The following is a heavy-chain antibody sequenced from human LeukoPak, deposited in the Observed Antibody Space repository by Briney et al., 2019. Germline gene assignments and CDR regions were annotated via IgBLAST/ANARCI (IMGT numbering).Heavy chain of an antibody. Sequence: GGSLRLSCAASGFTFRSYGMFWVRQAPGKSLEWVAFIADDSSSEGYADSVKGRFSVSRDNSRNTVYLQMNSLRAEDTAVYYCARMNYVSSGWGAPFDYWGQGTLVTVSS. D-gene: IGHD1-7*01. V-gene: IGHV3-30*03. CDR1: GFTFRSYG. CDR3: ARMNYVSSGWGAPFDY. CDR2: IADDSSSE. J-gene: IGHJ4*02.